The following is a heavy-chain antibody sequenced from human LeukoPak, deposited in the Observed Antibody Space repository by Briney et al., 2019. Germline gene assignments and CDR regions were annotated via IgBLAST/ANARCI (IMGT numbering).Heavy chain of an antibody. J-gene: IGHJ5*02. CDR2: ISYDGSNK. D-gene: IGHD3-10*01. V-gene: IGHV3-30*18. Sequence: GRSLRLSCAASGFTFSNYGLHWVRQAPGKGLEWVAVISYDGSNKFYPDSVKGRFTISRDNSKNTLYLQMNSLRPEDTAVYYCAKERITMVRVLQGWFDPWGQGTLVTVSS. CDR1: GFTFSNYG. CDR3: AKERITMVRVLQGWFDP.